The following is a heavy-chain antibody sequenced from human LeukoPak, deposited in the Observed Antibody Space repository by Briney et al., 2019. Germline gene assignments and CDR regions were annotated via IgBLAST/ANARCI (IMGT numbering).Heavy chain of an antibody. CDR2: IKQDGSEK. J-gene: IGHJ4*02. CDR1: GFTFSSYW. Sequence: GGSLRLSCAASGFTFSSYWISWVRQAPGKGLEWVANIKQDGSEKYYVDSVKGRFTISRDNAKNSLYLQMNSLRAEDTAVYYCARHGPQYLDCSSTSCYSDYWGQGTLVTVSS. CDR3: ARHGPQYLDCSSTSCYSDY. D-gene: IGHD2-2*01. V-gene: IGHV3-7*01.